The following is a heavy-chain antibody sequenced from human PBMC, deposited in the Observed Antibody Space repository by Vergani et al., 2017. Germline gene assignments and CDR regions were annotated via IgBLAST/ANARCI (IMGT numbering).Heavy chain of an antibody. CDR1: GFTFSSYA. J-gene: IGHJ6*03. D-gene: IGHD2-15*01. CDR3: ARGGEYCSGGSCFYMDV. CDR2: ISYDGSNK. V-gene: IGHV3-30-3*01. Sequence: QVQLVESGGGLVKPGGSLRLSCAASGFTFSSYAMHWVRQAPGKGLEWVAVISYDGSNKYYADSVKGRFTISRDNSKNTLYLQMNSLRAEDTAVYYCARGGEYCSGGSCFYMDVWGKGTTVTVSS.